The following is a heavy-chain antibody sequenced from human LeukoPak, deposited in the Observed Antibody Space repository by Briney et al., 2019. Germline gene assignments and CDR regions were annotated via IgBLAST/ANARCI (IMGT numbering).Heavy chain of an antibody. V-gene: IGHV1-2*02. Sequence: ASVKVSCKASGYTFTSYYIHWVRQAPGQGLEWMGWIDPNSGGTNYAQKFQGRVTMTRDTSISTAYMELSRLRSDDTAVYYCARADYYYMDVWGKGTTVTVSS. J-gene: IGHJ6*03. CDR3: ARADYYYMDV. CDR1: GYTFTSYY. CDR2: IDPNSGGT.